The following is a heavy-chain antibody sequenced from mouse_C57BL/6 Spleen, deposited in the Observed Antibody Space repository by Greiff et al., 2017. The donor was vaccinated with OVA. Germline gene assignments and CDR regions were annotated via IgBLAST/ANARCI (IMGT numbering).Heavy chain of an antibody. Sequence: EVQLQQSGPELVKPGASVKISCKASGYTFTDYYMNWVKQSHGKSLEWIGDLNPNNGGTSYNQKFKGKATLTVDKSSSTAYMELRSLTSEDSAVYYCARGGGSYYYARDYWGQGTSVTVSS. V-gene: IGHV1-26*01. CDR3: ARGGGSYYYARDY. CDR2: LNPNNGGT. CDR1: GYTFTDYY. J-gene: IGHJ4*01. D-gene: IGHD1-1*02.